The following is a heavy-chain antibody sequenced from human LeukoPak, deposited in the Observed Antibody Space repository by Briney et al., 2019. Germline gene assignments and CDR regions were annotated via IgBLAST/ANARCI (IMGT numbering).Heavy chain of an antibody. CDR1: GYSFTSYW. CDR2: IYPGDSDT. J-gene: IGHJ5*02. V-gene: IGHV5-51*01. Sequence: VESLMISCQGSGYSFTSYWIGWVRQMPGQGQEWVGIIYPGDSDTRYSPSFQGQVTISADKSISTAYLQWSSLKASDTAMYYCARLSIAENWFDPWGQGTLVTVSS. CDR3: ARLSIAENWFDP. D-gene: IGHD6-6*01.